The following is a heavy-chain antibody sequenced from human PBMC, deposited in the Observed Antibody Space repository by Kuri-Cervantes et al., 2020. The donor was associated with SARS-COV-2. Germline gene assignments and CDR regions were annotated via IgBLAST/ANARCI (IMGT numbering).Heavy chain of an antibody. Sequence: SQTLSLTCAVYGGSFSGYYWSWIRQPPGKGLEWIGEINHSGSTNYNPSLKSRVTMSVDTSKNQFSLKLSSVTAADTAVYYCASKVGYSYGTFFDYWGQGTLVTVSS. CDR1: GGSFSGYY. CDR3: ASKVGYSYGTFFDY. J-gene: IGHJ4*02. D-gene: IGHD5-18*01. V-gene: IGHV4-34*01. CDR2: INHSGST.